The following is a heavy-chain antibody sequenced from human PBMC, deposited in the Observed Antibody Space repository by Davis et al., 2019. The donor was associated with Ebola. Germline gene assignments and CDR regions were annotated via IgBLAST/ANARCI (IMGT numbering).Heavy chain of an antibody. V-gene: IGHV4-30-2*01. D-gene: IGHD4-23*01. CDR2: IYHSGST. CDR3: AREYGGNFDY. Sequence: LRLSCAVSGGSISSGGYSWGWIRQPPGKGLEWIGYIYHSGSTYYNPSLKSRVTISVDTSKNQFSLKLSSVTAADTAVYYCAREYGGNFDYWGQGTLVTVSS. J-gene: IGHJ4*02. CDR1: GGSISSGGYS.